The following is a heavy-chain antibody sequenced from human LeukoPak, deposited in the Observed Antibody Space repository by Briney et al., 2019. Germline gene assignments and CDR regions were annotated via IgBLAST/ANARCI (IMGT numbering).Heavy chain of an antibody. Sequence: ASVKVSCKASGYTFTSYGISWVRQAPGQGLEWMGWISAYNGNTNYAQKLQGRVTMTTDTSTSTAYMELRSLRSDDTAVYYCARESCSSTSCCGMDVWGQGTTVTVSS. CDR1: GYTFTSYG. CDR3: ARESCSSTSCCGMDV. V-gene: IGHV1-18*01. CDR2: ISAYNGNT. J-gene: IGHJ6*02. D-gene: IGHD2-2*01.